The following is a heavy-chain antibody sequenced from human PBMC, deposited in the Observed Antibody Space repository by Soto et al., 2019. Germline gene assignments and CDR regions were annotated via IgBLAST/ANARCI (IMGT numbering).Heavy chain of an antibody. CDR3: ARHVSFKVAFDI. CDR2: IYYSGST. V-gene: IGHV4-59*08. CDR1: GGSISTYY. Sequence: PSETLSPTCTVSGGSISTYYWSWIRQPPGKGLEWIGYIYYSGSTNYNPSLKSRVTISVDRSKNQFSLKLSSVTAADTAVYYCARHVSFKVAFDIWGQGTMVTVSS. J-gene: IGHJ3*02.